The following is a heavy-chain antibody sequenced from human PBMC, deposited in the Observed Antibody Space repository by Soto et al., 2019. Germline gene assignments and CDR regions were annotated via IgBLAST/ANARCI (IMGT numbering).Heavy chain of an antibody. V-gene: IGHV3-7*05. Sequence: EVQLVESGGDLVQPGGSLRLSCAASGFTFSSHWMSWVRQAPGKGLEWVANIKGDGSEKYYVDSVKGRFTISRDNAKNSVYLQMNSLRVEDTALYYCAKDVRWGQGTLVTVSS. CDR3: AKDVR. CDR1: GFTFSSHW. CDR2: IKGDGSEK. J-gene: IGHJ4*02.